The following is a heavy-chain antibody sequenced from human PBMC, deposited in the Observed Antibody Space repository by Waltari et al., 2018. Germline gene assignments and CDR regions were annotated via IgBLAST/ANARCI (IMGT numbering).Heavy chain of an antibody. CDR2: IYTSGST. J-gene: IGHJ4*02. CDR1: GGSISSYY. D-gene: IGHD6-13*01. V-gene: IGHV4-4*07. Sequence: QVQLQESGPGLVQPSETLSLTCTVSGGSISSYYWSWIRPPAGKGLEWIGRIYTSGSTNYNPSLKSRVTMSVDTSKNQFSLKLSSVTAADTAVYYCARDPGSYSSSWYDYWGQGTLVTVSS. CDR3: ARDPGSYSSSWYDY.